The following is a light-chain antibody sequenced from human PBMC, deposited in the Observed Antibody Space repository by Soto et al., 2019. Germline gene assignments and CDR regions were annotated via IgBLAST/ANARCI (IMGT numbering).Light chain of an antibody. CDR1: QSVSSN. CDR2: GAS. J-gene: IGKJ1*01. V-gene: IGKV3-15*01. Sequence: EIVMTQSPAILSVSPGERATLSCRASQSVSSNLAWYQQKPGQAPRLLIYGASTRATGIPARFSGSGSGTDFTLTISSLQSEDFAVYYCQQYNNWLRTFGQGTKVEIK. CDR3: QQYNNWLRT.